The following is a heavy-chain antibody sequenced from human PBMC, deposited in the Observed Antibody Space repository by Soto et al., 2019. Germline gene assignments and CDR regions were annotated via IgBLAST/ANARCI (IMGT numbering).Heavy chain of an antibody. Sequence: TLSLTCTVSGGSISSGDYYWSWLRQPPWKSLEWIGYIYYSGSTYYNSSLKSRVTISVDTSKNQFSLKLSSVTAADTAVYYCARDRDYDYVWGSYRPYYYYYGMDVWGQGTTVTVSS. CDR3: ARDRDYDYVWGSYRPYYYYYGMDV. J-gene: IGHJ6*02. CDR2: IYYSGST. D-gene: IGHD3-16*02. V-gene: IGHV4-30-4*01. CDR1: GGSISSGDYY.